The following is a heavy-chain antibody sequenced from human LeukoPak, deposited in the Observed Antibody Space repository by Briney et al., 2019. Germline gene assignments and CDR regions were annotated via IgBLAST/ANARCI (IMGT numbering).Heavy chain of an antibody. D-gene: IGHD3-10*01. CDR2: ISGSGGST. J-gene: IGHJ3*02. CDR1: GFTFSNAW. CDR3: ARMRFGELIDI. Sequence: GGSLRLSCAASGFTFSNAWMSWVRQAPGKGLEWVSAISGSGGSTYYADSVKGRFTISRDNSKNSLYLQMNSLRAEDTAVYYCARMRFGELIDIWGQGTMVTVSS. V-gene: IGHV3-23*01.